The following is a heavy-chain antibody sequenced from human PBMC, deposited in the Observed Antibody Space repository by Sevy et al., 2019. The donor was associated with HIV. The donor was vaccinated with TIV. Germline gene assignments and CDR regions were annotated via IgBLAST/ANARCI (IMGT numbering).Heavy chain of an antibody. CDR3: ARVDTAMVYGSYYYYGMDV. J-gene: IGHJ6*02. V-gene: IGHV5-51*04. Sequence: GESLKISCKGSGYSFTSYWIGWVRQMPGKGLEWMGIIYPGDSDTRYSPSFQGQVTISADKPISTAYLQWSSLKASDTAMYYCARVDTAMVYGSYYYYGMDVWGQGTTVTVSS. CDR1: GYSFTSYW. CDR2: IYPGDSDT. D-gene: IGHD5-18*01.